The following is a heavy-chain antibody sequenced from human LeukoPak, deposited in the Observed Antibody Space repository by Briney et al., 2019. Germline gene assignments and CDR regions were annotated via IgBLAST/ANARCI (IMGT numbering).Heavy chain of an antibody. CDR2: INHSGST. Sequence: SETLSLTCAVYGGSFSGHYWSWIRQPPGKGLEWIGEINHSGSTNYNPSLKSRVTISVDRSKNQFSLKLSSVTAADTAVYYCARERQLVYFDYWGQGTLVTVSS. CDR1: GGSFSGHY. J-gene: IGHJ4*02. CDR3: ARERQLVYFDY. D-gene: IGHD6-13*01. V-gene: IGHV4-34*01.